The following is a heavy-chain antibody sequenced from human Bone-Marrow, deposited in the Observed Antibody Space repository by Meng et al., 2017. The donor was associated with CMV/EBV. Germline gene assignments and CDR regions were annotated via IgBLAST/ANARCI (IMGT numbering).Heavy chain of an antibody. V-gene: IGHV3-21*04. Sequence: GESLKISCAASGFTFSSYSMNWVRQAPGKGLEWVSSISSSSSYIYYADSVKGRFTISRDNAKNSLYLQMNSLRAEDTAVYYCARVVWSGYFPPGAFDIWGQGTMVTVSS. CDR1: GFTFSSYS. CDR2: ISSSSSYI. D-gene: IGHD3-3*01. CDR3: ARVVWSGYFPPGAFDI. J-gene: IGHJ3*02.